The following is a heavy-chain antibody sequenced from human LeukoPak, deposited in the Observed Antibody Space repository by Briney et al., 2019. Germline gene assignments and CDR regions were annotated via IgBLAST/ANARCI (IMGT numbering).Heavy chain of an antibody. D-gene: IGHD2-15*01. V-gene: IGHV1-2*02. CDR2: INPNSGGT. CDR1: GYTFTGYY. Sequence: APVKVSCKASGYTFTGYYMHWVRQAPGQGLEWMGWINPNSGGTNYAQKFQGRVTMTRDTSISTAYMELSRLRSDDTAVYYCARGGRVVVAATTLISFDYWGQGTLVTVSS. J-gene: IGHJ4*02. CDR3: ARGGRVVVAATTLISFDY.